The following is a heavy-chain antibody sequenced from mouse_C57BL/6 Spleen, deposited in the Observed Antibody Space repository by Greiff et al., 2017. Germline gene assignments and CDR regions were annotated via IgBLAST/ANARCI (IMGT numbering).Heavy chain of an antibody. CDR1: GYAFSSYW. V-gene: IGHV1-80*01. CDR3: AREGRDRYFDY. J-gene: IGHJ2*01. Sequence: QVQLQQSGAELVKPGASVKISCKASGYAFSSYWMNWVKQRPGKGLERIGQIYPGDGDPNYNGKFKGKATLTADKSSSTAYMQLSSLTSEDSAVYVCAREGRDRYFDYWGQGTTLTVSS. D-gene: IGHD3-3*01. CDR2: IYPGDGDP.